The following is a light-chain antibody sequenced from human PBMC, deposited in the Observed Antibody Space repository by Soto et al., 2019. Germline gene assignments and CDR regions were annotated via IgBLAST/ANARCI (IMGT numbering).Light chain of an antibody. CDR3: RQRSNWLFT. Sequence: EIVLTQSPATLSLSPGERATLSCRASQSVSSYLAWYQQKPGQAPRLLIYDASNRATGIPARFSGSESGTDFTLTISSLEPEDFAVYHCRQRSNWLFTFGPGTKVDIK. V-gene: IGKV3-11*01. J-gene: IGKJ3*01. CDR2: DAS. CDR1: QSVSSY.